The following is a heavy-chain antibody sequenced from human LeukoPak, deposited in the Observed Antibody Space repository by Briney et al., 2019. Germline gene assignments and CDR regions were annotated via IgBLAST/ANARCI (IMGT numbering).Heavy chain of an antibody. CDR2: ISSSSSYI. V-gene: IGHV3-21*01. D-gene: IGHD4-17*01. Sequence: GGSLRLSCAASGFTFSSYSMNWVRQAPGKGLEWVSSISSSSSYIYYADSVKGRFTISRDNAKNSLYLQMNSLRAEDTAVYYCARSGPTTVIPYYYGMDVWGQGTTVTVSS. CDR3: ARSGPTTVIPYYYGMDV. CDR1: GFTFSSYS. J-gene: IGHJ6*02.